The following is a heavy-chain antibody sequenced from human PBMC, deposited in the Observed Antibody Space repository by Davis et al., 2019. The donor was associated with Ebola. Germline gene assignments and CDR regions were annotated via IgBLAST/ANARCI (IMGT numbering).Heavy chain of an antibody. CDR1: GYTFTGYY. J-gene: IGHJ4*02. V-gene: IGHV1-46*01. Sequence: ASVKVSCKASGYTFTGYYMHWVRQAPGQGLEWMGIINPSGGSTSYAQKFQGRVTITRDTSTSTVYLDLTSLRSDDTAVFYCARATFAYNSGWYADYWGPGSLVTVSS. D-gene: IGHD6-19*01. CDR3: ARATFAYNSGWYADY. CDR2: INPSGGST.